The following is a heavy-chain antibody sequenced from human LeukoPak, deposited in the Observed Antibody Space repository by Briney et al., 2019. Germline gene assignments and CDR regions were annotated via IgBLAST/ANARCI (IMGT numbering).Heavy chain of an antibody. J-gene: IGHJ4*02. CDR2: TRNKANSYTT. CDR3: ARVAPSSGYLIY. D-gene: IGHD3-22*01. V-gene: IGHV3-72*01. CDR1: GFTFSSYT. Sequence: GGSLRLSCAASGFTFSSYTMNWVRQAPGKGLEWVGRTRNKANSYTTEYAASVKGRFTISRDDSKNSLYLQMNSLRTEDTAVYYCARVAPSSGYLIYWGQGTLVTVSS.